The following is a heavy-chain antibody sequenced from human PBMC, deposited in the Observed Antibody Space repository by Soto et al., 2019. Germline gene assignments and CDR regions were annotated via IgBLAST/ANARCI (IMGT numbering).Heavy chain of an antibody. D-gene: IGHD2-2*01. V-gene: IGHV4-30-2*01. Sequence: QLQLQESGSGLVKPSQTLSLTCAVSGGSISSGGYSWSWIRQPPGKGLEWVGYIYHSGSTYYNPSLKSRVTISIDRPKNQFSLKLSSVTAADTAVYYCTGSSSTVTTLDYWGQGTLVTVSS. CDR1: GGSISSGGYS. J-gene: IGHJ4*02. CDR2: IYHSGST. CDR3: TGSSSTVTTLDY.